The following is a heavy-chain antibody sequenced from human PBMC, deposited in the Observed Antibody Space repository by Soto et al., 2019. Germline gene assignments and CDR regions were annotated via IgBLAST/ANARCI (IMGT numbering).Heavy chain of an antibody. CDR2: IYSSGST. J-gene: IGHJ4*02. Sequence: XXTLSLTCTVSGGSISSYYCRWIPQPPGKGLEWIGYIYSSGSTNYNPPLKSRVTISVDPPKNQFSLKLRFVTAADTAVYYWARDQRYYFAYWGQGTLVPVSS. CDR1: GGSISSYY. V-gene: IGHV4-59*01. CDR3: ARDQRYYFAY.